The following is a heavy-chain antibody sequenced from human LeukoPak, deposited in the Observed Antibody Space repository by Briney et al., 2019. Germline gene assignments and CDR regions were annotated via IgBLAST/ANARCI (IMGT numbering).Heavy chain of an antibody. J-gene: IGHJ4*02. CDR2: IIPILGIA. D-gene: IGHD6-13*01. Sequence: GSSVKVSCKASGGTFSSYAISWVRQAPGQGHEWMGRIIPILGIANYAQKFQGRVTITADKSTSTAYMELSSLRSEDTAVYYCAVHSSSWYSGDYWGQGTLVTVSS. CDR1: GGTFSSYA. V-gene: IGHV1-69*04. CDR3: AVHSSSWYSGDY.